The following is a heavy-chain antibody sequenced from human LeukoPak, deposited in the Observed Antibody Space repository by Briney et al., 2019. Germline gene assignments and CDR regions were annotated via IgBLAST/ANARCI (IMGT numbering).Heavy chain of an antibody. CDR3: ARALQVGATHYFDY. CDR1: GYTFIDHY. CDR2: LSPNNGGT. J-gene: IGHJ4*02. D-gene: IGHD1-26*01. V-gene: IGHV1-2*02. Sequence: ASVKASCKASGYTFIDHYVHWVRQAPGQGLEWMGWLSPNNGGTKYAQNFQDRVTMTRDTSISTASMALSSLTSDDAAVYYCARALQVGATHYFDYWGQGTLVTVSS.